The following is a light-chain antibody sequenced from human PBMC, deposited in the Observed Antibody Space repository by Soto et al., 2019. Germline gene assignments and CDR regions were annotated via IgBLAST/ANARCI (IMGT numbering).Light chain of an antibody. CDR3: TAWDDSLNGPV. CDR2: SNN. CDR1: SSNIGINT. Sequence: SALTQPPSASGTPGQRVTISCSGSSSNIGINTVNWYQQLPGTAPKLLIYSNNQRPSGVPDRFSGSKSGTSASLAINGLQSEDEADYYCTAWDDSLNGPVFGGGTKLTVL. J-gene: IGLJ2*01. V-gene: IGLV1-44*01.